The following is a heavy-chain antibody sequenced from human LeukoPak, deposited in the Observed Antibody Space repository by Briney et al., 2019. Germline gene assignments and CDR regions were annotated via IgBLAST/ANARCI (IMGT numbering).Heavy chain of an antibody. CDR1: GGSISSGGYY. CDR3: ARDTKNNCRGSSCYSGGFDS. J-gene: IGHJ4*02. V-gene: IGHV4-31*03. CDR2: IYYSGST. D-gene: IGHD2-15*01. Sequence: SETLSLTCTVSGGSISSGGYYWSWIRQHPGKGLEWIGYIYYSGSTYYNPSLKSRVTISVDTSKNQFSLKLNSVTPADTAVYFCARDTKNNCRGSSCYSGGFDSWGQGTLVTVSA.